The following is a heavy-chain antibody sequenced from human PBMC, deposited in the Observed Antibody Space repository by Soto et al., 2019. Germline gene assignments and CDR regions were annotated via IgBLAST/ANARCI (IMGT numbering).Heavy chain of an antibody. CDR3: ARAQIPHWFDP. D-gene: IGHD2-21*01. J-gene: IGHJ5*02. Sequence: QLQLQESGSGLVRPSETLSLTCTVSGGSISSGGDSCSWIRQAPGKGLEWIGYIYHSGSAIYNPSLKSRVTMSADRSKYQFSLRLNSVTAADTAVYYCARAQIPHWFDPWGQGILVTVSP. CDR2: IYHSGSA. CDR1: GGSISSGGDS. V-gene: IGHV4-30-2*01.